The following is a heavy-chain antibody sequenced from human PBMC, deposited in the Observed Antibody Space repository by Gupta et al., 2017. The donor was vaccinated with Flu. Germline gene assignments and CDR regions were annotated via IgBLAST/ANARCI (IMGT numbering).Heavy chain of an antibody. CDR1: GFTFSSYG. D-gene: IGHD3-3*01. V-gene: IGHV3-30*18. CDR3: AKGEYTIFGVVPPDGFDY. CDR2: ISYDGSNK. J-gene: IGHJ4*01. Sequence: QVQLVESGGGVVQPGRSLRLSCAASGFTFSSYGMHWVRQAPGKGLEWVAVISYDGSNKYYADSVKGRFTISRDNSKNTLYLQMNSLRAEDTAVYYCAKGEYTIFGVVPPDGFDYWGQGTLVTVSS.